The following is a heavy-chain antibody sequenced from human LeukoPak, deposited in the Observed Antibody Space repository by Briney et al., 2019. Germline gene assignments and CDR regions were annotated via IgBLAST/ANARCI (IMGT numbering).Heavy chain of an antibody. J-gene: IGHJ3*02. V-gene: IGHV3-7*01. D-gene: IGHD3-22*01. Sequence: GGSLRLSCAASHFTFTTYWMSWVRQAPGKGLEWVANIKPDGSEKYYVDSVKGRFTISRDNAKNSLFLQMNSLRAEDTAVYYCARVASGSQLGDALDIWGQGTMVTVSS. CDR1: HFTFTTYW. CDR2: IKPDGSEK. CDR3: ARVASGSQLGDALDI.